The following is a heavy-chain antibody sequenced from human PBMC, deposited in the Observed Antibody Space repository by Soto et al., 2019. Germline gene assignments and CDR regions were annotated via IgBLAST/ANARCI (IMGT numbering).Heavy chain of an antibody. Sequence: GESLKISCKGSGYSFTSYWISWLRQIPWKGLEWMGRIDPSDSYTNYSPSFQGHVTISADKSISTAYLQWSSLKASDTAMYYCARPGAAASNYYYYGMDVWGQGTKVTVSS. CDR2: IDPSDSYT. D-gene: IGHD6-13*01. J-gene: IGHJ6*02. CDR3: ARPGAAASNYYYYGMDV. CDR1: GYSFTSYW. V-gene: IGHV5-10-1*01.